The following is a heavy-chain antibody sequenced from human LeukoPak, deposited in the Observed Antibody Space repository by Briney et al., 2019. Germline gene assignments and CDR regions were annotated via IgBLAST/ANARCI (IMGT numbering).Heavy chain of an antibody. D-gene: IGHD2-8*01. Sequence: GASVKVSCKASGFSFTSYGFSWVRQAPGQGLEWMGWMSPYNGNTNYAQKFQGRVTMTTETSTSTLYMELRSLRSDDTAVYYCARVYCTNGVCYHPWGQGTLVTVSS. V-gene: IGHV1-18*04. CDR2: MSPYNGNT. J-gene: IGHJ5*02. CDR3: ARVYCTNGVCYHP. CDR1: GFSFTSYG.